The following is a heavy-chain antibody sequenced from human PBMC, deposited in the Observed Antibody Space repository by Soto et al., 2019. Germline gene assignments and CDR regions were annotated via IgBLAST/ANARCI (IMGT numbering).Heavy chain of an antibody. CDR1: GYSFTSYW. J-gene: IGHJ4*02. Sequence: GASLKISCKGSGYSFTSYWIGWVRQMPGKGLVWMGIIYPGSSDTRYSPSFQGQVTISADKSISTAYLQWSSLKASDTAMDYCARLGRAVWWLPTFDYWGQGTLVTVSS. CDR3: ARLGRAVWWLPTFDY. D-gene: IGHD5-12*01. V-gene: IGHV5-51*01. CDR2: IYPGSSDT.